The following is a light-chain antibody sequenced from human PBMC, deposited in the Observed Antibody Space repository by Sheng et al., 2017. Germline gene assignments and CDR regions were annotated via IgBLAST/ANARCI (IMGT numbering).Light chain of an antibody. CDR3: QQYDKWPLP. Sequence: DIQMTQSPSSLSASVGDRVTITCQASQDISNYLNWYQQKPGKAPKLLIYDASNLETGVPSRFSGSGSGTDFTFTISSLQPEDIATYYCQQYDKWPLPFGGGTKVEIK. CDR1: QDISNY. V-gene: IGKV1-33*01. CDR2: DAS. J-gene: IGKJ4*01.